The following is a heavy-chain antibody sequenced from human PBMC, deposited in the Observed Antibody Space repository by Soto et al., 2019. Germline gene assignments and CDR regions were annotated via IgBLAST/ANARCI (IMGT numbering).Heavy chain of an antibody. CDR3: ARSLGGYYYDSSGENRFDY. J-gene: IGHJ4*02. CDR2: IIPIFGTA. CDR1: GGTFSSYA. V-gene: IGHV1-69*13. D-gene: IGHD3-22*01. Sequence: SVKVSCKASGGTFSSYAVSWVRQAPGQGLEWMGGIIPIFGTANYAQKFQGRVTITADESTSTAYMELSSLRSEDTAVYYCARSLGGYYYDSSGENRFDYWGQGTLVTVSS.